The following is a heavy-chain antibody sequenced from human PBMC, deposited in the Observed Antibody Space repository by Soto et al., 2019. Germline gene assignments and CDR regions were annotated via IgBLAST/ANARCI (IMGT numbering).Heavy chain of an antibody. J-gene: IGHJ4*02. D-gene: IGHD4-17*01. CDR3: ARSTNDFGDRH. Sequence: QVQLVQSGAEVKKPGASVKVSCKASGYTFTSYDINWVRQATGQGLEWMGWMNPNSGNTGYAQKFQGRVTMTRNTSLSTAYMEPSSPRSEGTAVYYCARSTNDFGDRHWGQGTLVTVSS. V-gene: IGHV1-8*01. CDR2: MNPNSGNT. CDR1: GYTFTSYD.